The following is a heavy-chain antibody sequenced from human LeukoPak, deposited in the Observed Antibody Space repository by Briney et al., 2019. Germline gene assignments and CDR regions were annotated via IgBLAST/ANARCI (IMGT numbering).Heavy chain of an antibody. V-gene: IGHV1-2*02. CDR3: ARDDSSGYWDAFDI. CDR2: INPNSGGT. CDR1: GYTFTGYY. J-gene: IGHJ3*02. Sequence: EASVKVSCKASGYTFTGYYMHWVRQAPGQGLEWMGWINPNSGGTNYAQKFQGRVTMTRDTSISTAYMELRSLRSDDTAVYYCARDDSSGYWDAFDIWGQGTMVTVSS. D-gene: IGHD3-22*01.